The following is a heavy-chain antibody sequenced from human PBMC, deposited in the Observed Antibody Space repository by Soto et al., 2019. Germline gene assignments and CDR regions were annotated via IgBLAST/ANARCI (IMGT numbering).Heavy chain of an antibody. CDR2: ISGSGRTT. Sequence: LGLSCAVSGFTFNSYAMNWVRQAPGKGLEWVSSISGSGRTTYYADAVKGRFTISRDNSKNTLFLQMNSLRSEDTAVYYCAKGVTTIVATGSWFDHWGQGTLVTVSS. J-gene: IGHJ5*02. CDR1: GFTFNSYA. CDR3: AKGVTTIVATGSWFDH. D-gene: IGHD5-12*01. V-gene: IGHV3-23*01.